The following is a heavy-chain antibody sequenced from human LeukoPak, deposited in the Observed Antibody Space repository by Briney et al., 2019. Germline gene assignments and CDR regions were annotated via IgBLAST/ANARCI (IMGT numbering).Heavy chain of an antibody. CDR3: ARLSDRILGSYYFDH. V-gene: IGHV4-59*08. D-gene: IGHD3-9*01. CDR1: TDSTNTYY. Sequence: SETLSLTCSVSTDSTNTYYWSWIRQPPGKGLEWIGYIYHSGSTNYNPSLKSRVTISIDTSNNLFSLKLDSVTAADTAVYYCARLSDRILGSYYFDHWGQGTLVTVSS. J-gene: IGHJ4*02. CDR2: IYHSGST.